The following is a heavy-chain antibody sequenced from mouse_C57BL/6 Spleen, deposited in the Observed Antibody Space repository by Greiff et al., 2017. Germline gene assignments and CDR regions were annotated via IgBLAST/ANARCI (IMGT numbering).Heavy chain of an antibody. CDR1: GYTFTSYW. CDR2: IDPSDSET. V-gene: IGHV1-52*01. J-gene: IGHJ2*01. Sequence: QVQLQQPGAELVRPGSSVKLSCKASGYTFTSYWMHWVKQRPIQGLEWIGNIDPSDSETHYNQKFKDKATLTVDKSSSTAYMQLSSLTSEDSAVXCCAREGSRGYFDYWGQGTTLTVSS. CDR3: AREGSRGYFDY.